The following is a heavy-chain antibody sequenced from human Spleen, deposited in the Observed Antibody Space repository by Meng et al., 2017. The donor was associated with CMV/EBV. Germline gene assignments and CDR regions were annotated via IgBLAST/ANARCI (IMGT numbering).Heavy chain of an antibody. Sequence: CEVAGFILSSFAMHLVCQAPGKGLEWVRDVIYDGTNKYYADSVKGRFTVSRDNSKNPVYLPMTSLRPEDTAISYCVRGGGGWLQLDYWGQGTLVTVSS. CDR1: GFILSSFA. D-gene: IGHD5-24*01. V-gene: IGHV3-30*04. J-gene: IGHJ4*02. CDR2: VIYDGTNK. CDR3: VRGGGGWLQLDY.